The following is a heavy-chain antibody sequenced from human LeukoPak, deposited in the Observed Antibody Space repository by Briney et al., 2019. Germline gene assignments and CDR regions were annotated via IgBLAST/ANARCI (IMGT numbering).Heavy chain of an antibody. V-gene: IGHV3-48*03. Sequence: PGGSLRLSCAASGFTFSSYEMNWVRQAPGKGPEWVSYISSSGSTIYYADSVKGRFTISRDNAKNSLYLQMNSLRAEDTAVYYCARAFCVGECFVLHIFFDSWGQGTLVTVSS. D-gene: IGHD2-21*01. CDR1: GFTFSSYE. CDR2: ISSSGSTI. CDR3: ARAFCVGECFVLHIFFDS. J-gene: IGHJ4*02.